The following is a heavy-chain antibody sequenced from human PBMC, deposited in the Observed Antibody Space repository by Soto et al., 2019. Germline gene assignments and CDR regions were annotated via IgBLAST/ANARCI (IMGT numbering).Heavy chain of an antibody. D-gene: IGHD3-22*01. CDR3: ARAPASGYYDY. V-gene: IGHV3-64*02. CDR2: ISTNGGST. J-gene: IGHJ4*02. CDR1: GFTFSSYN. Sequence: GGSLRLSCAASGFTFSSYNTHWVRQAPGKGLEYVSAISTNGGSTYYADSVKSRFTISRDNSKNTLYLQMGSLRTEDMAVYYCARAPASGYYDYWGQGTLVTVSS.